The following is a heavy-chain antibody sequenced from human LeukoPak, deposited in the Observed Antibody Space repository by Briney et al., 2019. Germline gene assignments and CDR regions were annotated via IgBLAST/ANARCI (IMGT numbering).Heavy chain of an antibody. Sequence: GRSLRLSCAASGFTFSSYAMHWVRHAPGKGLEWVAVISYDGSNKYYADSVKGRFTISRDNSKNTLYLQMNSLRAEDTAVYYCARDLTTAGSYWGQGTLVTVSS. D-gene: IGHD4-17*01. V-gene: IGHV3-30-3*01. CDR3: ARDLTTAGSY. CDR1: GFTFSSYA. CDR2: ISYDGSNK. J-gene: IGHJ4*02.